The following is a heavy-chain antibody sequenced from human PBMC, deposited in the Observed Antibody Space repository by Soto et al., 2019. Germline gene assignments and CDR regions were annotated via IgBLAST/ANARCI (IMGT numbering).Heavy chain of an antibody. CDR3: AKDATKNYYYYYYMDV. V-gene: IGHV3-30*18. Sequence: QVQLVESGGGVFQPGRSLRLSGAASGFTFSSYGMHWVRQAPGKGREWVAVLSYDGSNKYYADSVKGRFTISRDNSKNTLYLQMNSLRAEDTAVYYCAKDATKNYYYYYYMDVWGKGTTVTVSS. CDR2: LSYDGSNK. J-gene: IGHJ6*03. CDR1: GFTFSSYG.